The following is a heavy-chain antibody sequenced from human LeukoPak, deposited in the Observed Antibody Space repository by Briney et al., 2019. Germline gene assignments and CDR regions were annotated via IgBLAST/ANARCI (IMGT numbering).Heavy chain of an antibody. D-gene: IGHD5-12*01. CDR1: GYTFTGYY. Sequence: ASVKVSCKASGYTFTGYYMHWVRQAPGQGLEWMGWISAYNGNTNYAQKLQGRVTMTTDTSTSTAYMELRSLRSDDTAVYYCASSAYSGYLDYWGQGTLVTVSS. J-gene: IGHJ4*02. CDR3: ASSAYSGYLDY. V-gene: IGHV1-18*04. CDR2: ISAYNGNT.